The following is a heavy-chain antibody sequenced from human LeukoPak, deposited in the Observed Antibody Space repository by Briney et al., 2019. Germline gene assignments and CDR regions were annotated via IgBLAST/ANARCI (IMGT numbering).Heavy chain of an antibody. CDR3: ARRGDGGRSFDY. CDR1: GFNASNNY. D-gene: IGHD4-23*01. J-gene: IGHJ4*02. V-gene: IGHV3-53*01. CDR2: IYSSGST. Sequence: SGGSLRLSCAASGFNASNNYMTWVRQAPGKGLEWVSLIYSSGSTYYADSVKGRFTISRDNSKNTLYLQVNSLRAEDTAVYYCARRGDGGRSFDYWGQGTLVTVSS.